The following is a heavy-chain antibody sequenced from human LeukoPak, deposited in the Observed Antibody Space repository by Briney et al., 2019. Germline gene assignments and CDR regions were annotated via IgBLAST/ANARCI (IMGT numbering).Heavy chain of an antibody. V-gene: IGHV3-7*04. D-gene: IGHD6-13*01. CDR3: ARDWQWQQLDGDAFDI. Sequence: GGSLRLSCAASGFTFSGYWMSWVRQAPGKGLEWVAHIKQDGSEKYYVDSVKGRFTISRDNAKNSLFLQMNSLRAEDTAVYYCARDWQWQQLDGDAFDIWGQGTMVTVSS. J-gene: IGHJ3*02. CDR1: GFTFSGYW. CDR2: IKQDGSEK.